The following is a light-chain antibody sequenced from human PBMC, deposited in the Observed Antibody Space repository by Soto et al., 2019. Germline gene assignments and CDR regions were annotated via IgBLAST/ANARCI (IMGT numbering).Light chain of an antibody. Sequence: EIVLTQSPGTLSLSPGERATLSCRASQSVSSSYLAWYQQKPGQAPRLLIYGASSRATGIPDRFSGSGSGTDLTLTISRLEPEYFAVYYCQQYGSSPYTFGQGTQLEIK. CDR1: QSVSSSY. J-gene: IGKJ2*01. V-gene: IGKV3-20*01. CDR2: GAS. CDR3: QQYGSSPYT.